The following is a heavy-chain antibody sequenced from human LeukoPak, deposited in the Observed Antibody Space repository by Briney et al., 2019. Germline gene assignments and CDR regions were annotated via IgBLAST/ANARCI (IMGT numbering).Heavy chain of an antibody. J-gene: IGHJ4*02. CDR2: ISSSSSYI. Sequence: GGSMRLSCAASGFTFSSYSMNWVRQAPGKGLEWVSSISSSSSYINYADSVKGRFTISRDNAKNSLYLQMNSLRAEDTAVYYCARDNFDYWGQGTLVTVSS. CDR1: GFTFSSYS. V-gene: IGHV3-21*01. CDR3: ARDNFDY.